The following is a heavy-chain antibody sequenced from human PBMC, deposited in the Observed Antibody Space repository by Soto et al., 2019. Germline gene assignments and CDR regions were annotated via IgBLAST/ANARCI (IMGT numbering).Heavy chain of an antibody. CDR2: ISAQKGNT. D-gene: IGHD6-6*01. Sequence: ASVKVSCKASSYTFNTFGISWVRQAPGQGLEWMGWISAQKGNTNYAQSLQGRLTMTIDTSTSTAYMELRSLRSDDTAVYYCAGYRSSSYDAFDIWGQGTMVTVSS. V-gene: IGHV1-18*01. J-gene: IGHJ3*02. CDR3: AGYRSSSYDAFDI. CDR1: SYTFNTFG.